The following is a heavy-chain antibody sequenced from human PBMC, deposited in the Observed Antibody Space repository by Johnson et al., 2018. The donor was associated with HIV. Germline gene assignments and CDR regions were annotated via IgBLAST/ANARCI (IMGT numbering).Heavy chain of an antibody. D-gene: IGHD2-15*01. CDR2: ISYDGGEK. CDR3: TTEDAQGSHRNAFDI. CDR1: GFTFSSYA. Sequence: QMQLVESGGGVVQPGRSLRLSCAASGFTFSSYAMHWVRQAPGKGLEWVALISYDGGEKYYADSVKGRFTISRDNTKNTMYLQMNSLKTEDTAVYYCTTEDAQGSHRNAFDIWGQGTMVTVSS. V-gene: IGHV3-30*04. J-gene: IGHJ3*02.